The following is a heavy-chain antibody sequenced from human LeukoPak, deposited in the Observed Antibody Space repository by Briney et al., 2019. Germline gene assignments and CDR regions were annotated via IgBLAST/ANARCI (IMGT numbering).Heavy chain of an antibody. J-gene: IGHJ6*02. CDR1: GGTFSSYA. CDR2: IIPIFGTA. V-gene: IGHV1-69*13. Sequence: ASVKVSCKASGGTFSSYAISWVRQAPGQGLEWMGGIIPIFGTANYAQKFQGRVTITADESTSTAYMELSSPRSEDTAVYYCARDSSGNPNYYYYGMDVWGQGTTVTVSS. CDR3: ARDSSGNPNYYYYGMDV.